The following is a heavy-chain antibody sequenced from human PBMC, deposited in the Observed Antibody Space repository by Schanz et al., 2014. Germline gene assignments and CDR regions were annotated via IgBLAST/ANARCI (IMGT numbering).Heavy chain of an antibody. CDR3: TKDLLYGAPMPLNHLDY. J-gene: IGHJ4*02. CDR2: ISYDGSNK. Sequence: VQLVESGGGVVQPGRSLRLSCAASGFTFSSYAMHWVRQAPGKGLEWVAVISYDGSNKYYADSVKGRFTISRDNSKNTLYLQMNSLRAEDTAVYYCTKDLLYGAPMPLNHLDYWGQGTLVTVSS. V-gene: IGHV3-30-3*01. D-gene: IGHD2-2*01. CDR1: GFTFSSYA.